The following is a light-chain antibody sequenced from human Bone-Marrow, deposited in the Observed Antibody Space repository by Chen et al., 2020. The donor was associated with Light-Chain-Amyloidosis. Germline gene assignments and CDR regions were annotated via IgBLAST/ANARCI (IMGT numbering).Light chain of an antibody. CDR2: RDT. J-gene: IGLJ2*01. CDR3: QSADSSGTYEVI. Sequence: SFEPTPPPSVLVSPGRTVRITCYGDGLPTKYAYWYQQKPGQAPVLVIHRDTERPSGNSERFSGSSSGTTATLTISGVQAEDEADYHCQSADSSGTYEVICGGGTKLTVL. CDR1: GLPTKY. V-gene: IGLV3-25*03.